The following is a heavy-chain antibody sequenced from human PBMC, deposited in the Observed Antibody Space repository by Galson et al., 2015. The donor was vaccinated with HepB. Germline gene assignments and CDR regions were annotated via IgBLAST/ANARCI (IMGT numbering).Heavy chain of an antibody. CDR1: GYTFTSYA. CDR3: ARRPDYDYVWGSYRPPPFDY. D-gene: IGHD3-16*02. Sequence: SVKVSCKASGYTFTSYAMHWVRQAPGQRLEWMGWINAGNGNTKYSQKFQGRVTITRDTSASTAYMELSSLRSEDTAVYYCARRPDYDYVWGSYRPPPFDYWAREPWSPSPQ. J-gene: IGHJ4*02. V-gene: IGHV1-3*01. CDR2: INAGNGNT.